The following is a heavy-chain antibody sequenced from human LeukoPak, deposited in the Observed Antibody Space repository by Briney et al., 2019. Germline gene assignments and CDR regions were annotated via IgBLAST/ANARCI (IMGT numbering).Heavy chain of an antibody. D-gene: IGHD2-2*01. CDR3: ATEDHDSTRGAFDI. J-gene: IGHJ3*02. Sequence: ASVKVSCKVSGYTLTELSMHWVGQAPGKGLEWMGGFDPEDGETIYAQKFQGRVTMTEDTSTDTAYMELSSLRSEDTAVYYCATEDHDSTRGAFDIWGQGTMVTVSS. CDR1: GYTLTELS. V-gene: IGHV1-24*01. CDR2: FDPEDGET.